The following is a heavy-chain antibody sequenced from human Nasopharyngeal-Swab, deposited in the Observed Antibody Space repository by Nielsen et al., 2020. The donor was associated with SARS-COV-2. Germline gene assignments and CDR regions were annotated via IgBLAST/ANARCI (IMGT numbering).Heavy chain of an antibody. J-gene: IGHJ4*02. Sequence: VRQMPGKGLEWVGRIGDKDHNYATTYGASVQGRFTISRDDSKNTGFLQMDSLKTEDTALYYCTTDFYFDYWGQGTLVTVSS. V-gene: IGHV3-73*01. CDR2: IGDKDHNYAT. CDR3: TTDFYFDY.